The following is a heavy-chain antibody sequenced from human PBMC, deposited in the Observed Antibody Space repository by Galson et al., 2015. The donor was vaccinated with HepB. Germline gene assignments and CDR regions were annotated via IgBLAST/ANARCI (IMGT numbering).Heavy chain of an antibody. D-gene: IGHD3-10*01. J-gene: IGHJ4*02. Sequence: SLRLSCAGSGFSFSDHYMTWVRQAPGKGLEWVATIQPDGTAPQDVDSVKGRFTTSRDNTKNSLYLQMNSLRADDTAVYFCARDGPGSGPDLDYWGQGTLVTVSS. CDR3: ARDGPGSGPDLDY. CDR2: IQPDGTAP. CDR1: GFSFSDHY. V-gene: IGHV3-7*03.